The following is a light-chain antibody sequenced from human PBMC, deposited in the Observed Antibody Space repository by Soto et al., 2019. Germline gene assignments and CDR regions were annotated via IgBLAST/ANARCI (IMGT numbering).Light chain of an antibody. V-gene: IGKV3-15*01. CDR1: QSVSSD. CDR2: GAS. Sequence: EKVMTQSPATLSVSPGERATHSCRASQSVSSDLAWYQQKPGQAPRLLIYGASTRATGIPARFSGSGSGTEFTLTISSLQSEDFAVYYCQQYNNWPPLTFGGGTKVEIK. CDR3: QQYNNWPPLT. J-gene: IGKJ4*01.